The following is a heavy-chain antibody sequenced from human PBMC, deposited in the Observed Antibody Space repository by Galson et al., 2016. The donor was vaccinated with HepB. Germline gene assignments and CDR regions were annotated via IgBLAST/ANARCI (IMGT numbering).Heavy chain of an antibody. D-gene: IGHD3-10*01. Sequence: SLRLSCAASGFTFSSYSLNWVRQAPGKGLDYVSAISGNGDNTHYADSVRGRFTISRDNSKNTLYLQMSSLRAEDAAIYYCAKHRLGYYDSGSPFDYWGQGTLVTVSS. CDR1: GFTFSSYS. CDR3: AKHRLGYYDSGSPFDY. V-gene: IGHV3-64D*08. CDR2: ISGNGDNT. J-gene: IGHJ4*02.